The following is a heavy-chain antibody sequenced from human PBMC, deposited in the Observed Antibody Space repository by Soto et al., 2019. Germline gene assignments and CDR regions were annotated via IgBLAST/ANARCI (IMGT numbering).Heavy chain of an antibody. J-gene: IGHJ6*02. CDR3: ARHGEVVVVAATVYGMDV. CDR2: IDPSDSYT. V-gene: IGHV5-10-1*01. CDR1: GYSFTSYW. D-gene: IGHD2-15*01. Sequence: PGESLKISCKGSGYSFTSYWISWVRQMPGKGLEWMGRIDPSDSYTNYSPSFQGHVTISADKSISTAYLQWSSLKASDTAMYYCARHGEVVVVAATVYGMDVWGQGTTVTVSS.